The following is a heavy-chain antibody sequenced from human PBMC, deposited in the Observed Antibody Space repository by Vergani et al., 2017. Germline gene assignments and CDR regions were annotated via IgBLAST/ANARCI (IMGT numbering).Heavy chain of an antibody. D-gene: IGHD3-10*01. Sequence: QVQLVQSGAEVKKPGSSVKVSCKASGGTFSSYAISWVRQAPGQGLEWMGGIIPIFGTANYAQKFQGRVTITADESTSTAYMERSSLRSEDTAVYYCATGPYYGSGSYYKAYFDYWGQGTLVTVSA. CDR1: GGTFSSYA. J-gene: IGHJ4*02. CDR3: ATGPYYGSGSYYKAYFDY. V-gene: IGHV1-69*01. CDR2: IIPIFGTA.